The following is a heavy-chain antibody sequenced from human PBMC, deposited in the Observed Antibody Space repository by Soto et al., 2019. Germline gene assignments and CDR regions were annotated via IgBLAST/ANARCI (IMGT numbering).Heavy chain of an antibody. D-gene: IGHD3-9*01. J-gene: IGHJ6*02. V-gene: IGHV1-2*04. CDR3: ARDGGDLRYFDWSAYYYYGMDV. CDR1: GYTFTGYY. Sequence: ASVKVSCKASGYTFTGYYMHWVRQAPGQGLEWMGWINPNSGGTNYAQKFQGWVTMTRDTSISTAYMELSRLRSDDTAVYYCARDGGDLRYFDWSAYYYYGMDVWGQGTTVTVSS. CDR2: INPNSGGT.